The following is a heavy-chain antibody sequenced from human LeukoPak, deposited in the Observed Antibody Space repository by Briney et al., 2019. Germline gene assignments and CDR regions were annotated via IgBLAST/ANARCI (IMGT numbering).Heavy chain of an antibody. CDR3: ARQSTPHGNFDY. Sequence: PGGSLRLSCAASGFTLTNYAMHWVRQPAGEGLEWVSALGTAGDTFYPGSVEGRFTISRDNAKKSLFLQMNSLRVEDTAIYYCARQSTPHGNFDYWGQGTLVTVSS. J-gene: IGHJ4*02. CDR1: GFTLTNYA. D-gene: IGHD5-24*01. CDR2: LGTAGDT. V-gene: IGHV3-13*01.